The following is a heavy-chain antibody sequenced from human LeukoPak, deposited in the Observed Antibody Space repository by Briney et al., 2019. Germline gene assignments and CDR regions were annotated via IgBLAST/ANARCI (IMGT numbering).Heavy chain of an antibody. J-gene: IGHJ2*01. CDR2: IYYSGGT. Sequence: PSETLSLTCTVSGVSINNHYWSWIRQPPGKGLEWIGYIYYSGGTNYNPSLQSRVAISVDMSKNHFSLRLTSVTAADTAVYYCARGRGYSGYDLDWYFDLWGRGTLVTVSS. CDR3: ARGRGYSGYDLDWYFDL. D-gene: IGHD5-12*01. V-gene: IGHV4-59*11. CDR1: GVSINNHY.